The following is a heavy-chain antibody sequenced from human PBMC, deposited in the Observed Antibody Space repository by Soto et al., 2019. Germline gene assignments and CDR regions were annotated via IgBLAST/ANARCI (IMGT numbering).Heavy chain of an antibody. D-gene: IGHD3-22*01. CDR3: ARGGIDYYDSSGYSSWVAFDI. CDR1: GGTFSSYA. J-gene: IGHJ3*02. Sequence: QVQLVQSGAEVKKPGSSVKVSCKASGGTFSSYAISWVRQAPGQGLEWMGGIIPIFGTAHYAPKFQGRVTITADESTSTSYMELSSLRSEDTAVYYCARGGIDYYDSSGYSSWVAFDIWGQGTMVTVSS. CDR2: IIPIFGTA. V-gene: IGHV1-69*01.